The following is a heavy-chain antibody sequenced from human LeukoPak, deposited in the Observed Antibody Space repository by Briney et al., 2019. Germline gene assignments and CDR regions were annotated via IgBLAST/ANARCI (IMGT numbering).Heavy chain of an antibody. D-gene: IGHD4-17*01. CDR1: GYTFTSYG. CDR2: ISAYNGNT. J-gene: IGHJ6*02. V-gene: IGHV1-18*01. Sequence: ASVKVSCKASGYTFTSYGISWVRQAPGQGLEWMGWISAYNGNTNYAQKLQGRVTMTTDTSTSTAYMELRSLRSDDTAVYYCARAGGYGDPQGDYYYYGMDVWGQGTTVTVSS. CDR3: ARAGGYGDPQGDYYYYGMDV.